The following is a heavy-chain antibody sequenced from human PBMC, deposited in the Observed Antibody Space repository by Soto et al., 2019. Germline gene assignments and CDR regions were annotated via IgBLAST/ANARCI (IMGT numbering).Heavy chain of an antibody. V-gene: IGHV3-9*01. D-gene: IGHD3-22*01. CDR1: GFTFDDYA. Sequence: PGGSLRLSCAASGFTFDDYAMHWVRQAPGKGLEWVSGISWNSGSIGYADSVKGRFTISRDNAKNSLYLQMNSLRAEDTALYYCAKDQFGVYYYDSSGYSGAFDIWGQGTMVTVSS. CDR3: AKDQFGVYYYDSSGYSGAFDI. J-gene: IGHJ3*02. CDR2: ISWNSGSI.